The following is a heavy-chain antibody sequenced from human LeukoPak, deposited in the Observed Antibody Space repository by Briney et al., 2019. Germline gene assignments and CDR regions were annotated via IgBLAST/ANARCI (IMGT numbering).Heavy chain of an antibody. CDR2: IHYSGST. CDR1: GGSISSGDYY. J-gene: IGHJ4*02. CDR3: ARETPGAGHFDY. D-gene: IGHD7-27*01. V-gene: IGHV4-30-4*01. Sequence: PSQTLSLTCTVSGGSISSGDYYWSWIRQPPGKGLEWIGYIHYSGSTYYNPSLKSRVAISVDTSKNQFSLKLTSVTAADTAVYYCARETPGAGHFDYWGQGSLVTVSS.